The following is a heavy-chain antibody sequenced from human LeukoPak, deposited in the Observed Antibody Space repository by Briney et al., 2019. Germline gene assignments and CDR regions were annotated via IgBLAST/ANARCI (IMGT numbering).Heavy chain of an antibody. J-gene: IGHJ4*02. CDR2: ISGSGGST. CDR1: GFTFSSYG. V-gene: IGHV3-23*01. CDR3: AKSPVSSCRGSFCYPFDY. D-gene: IGHD2-15*01. Sequence: GGTLRLSCAASGFTFSSYGMSWVRQAPGKGLEWVSAISGSGGSTYYADSVKGRFTISRDNSKSTLYLQMNSLRAEDTAVYFCAKSPVSSCRGSFCYPFDYWGQGNLVTVSS.